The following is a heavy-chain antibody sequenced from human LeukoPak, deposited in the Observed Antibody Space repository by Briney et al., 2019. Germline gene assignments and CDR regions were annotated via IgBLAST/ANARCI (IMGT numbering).Heavy chain of an antibody. CDR2: ISDDSNYI. V-gene: IGHV3-21*01. CDR1: GFTFSSYS. D-gene: IGHD2-2*01. J-gene: IGHJ4*02. Sequence: PGGSLRLSCAASGFTFSSYSMNWVRQAPGKGLEWVSSISDDSNYIYYADSVKGRFTISRDNAKNSLYLQMNSLRAEDTAVYYCANHLACGSTSCPPFDSWGQGTLVTVSS. CDR3: ANHLACGSTSCPPFDS.